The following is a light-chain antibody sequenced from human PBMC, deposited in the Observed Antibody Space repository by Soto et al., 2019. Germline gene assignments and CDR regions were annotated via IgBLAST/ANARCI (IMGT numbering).Light chain of an antibody. CDR1: QSVSNSF. J-gene: IGKJ4*01. CDR2: GAS. CDR3: QQYGSSPLT. V-gene: IGKV3-20*01. Sequence: EVVLTQSPGTLSLSPGGRATLSCRASQSVSNSFLAWYQQKPGQAPRLLIYGASSRVTGIPDRFSGSASGTDFTLTISRLEREDFAVYYCQQYGSSPLTFGGGTKVEIK.